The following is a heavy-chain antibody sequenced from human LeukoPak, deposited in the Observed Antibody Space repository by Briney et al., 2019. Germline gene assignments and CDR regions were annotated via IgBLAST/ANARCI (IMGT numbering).Heavy chain of an antibody. J-gene: IGHJ4*02. CDR2: IKEDGSET. Sequence: GGSLRLSCAASGFSFSSYWMSWVRQAPGKGLEWVANIKEDGSETYYVDSVKGRFTISRDNAKESLYLQMSSLRAEDTAVYYCARLRQSLNYYDSSGYGDHWGQGTLVTVSS. V-gene: IGHV3-7*01. CDR1: GFSFSSYW. D-gene: IGHD3-22*01. CDR3: ARLRQSLNYYDSSGYGDH.